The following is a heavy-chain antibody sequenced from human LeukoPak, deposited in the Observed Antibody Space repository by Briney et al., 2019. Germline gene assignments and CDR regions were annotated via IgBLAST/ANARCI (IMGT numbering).Heavy chain of an antibody. J-gene: IGHJ5*02. D-gene: IGHD3-10*01. Sequence: ASVTVSCKASGYTFTDYYMHWVRQAPGQGLEWMGWINPNSGGTNFAQKFQGRVTMTRDTSISTAYMELSRLRSDDTAVYHCARTTLQTLGAWGQGTLVTVSS. CDR2: INPNSGGT. V-gene: IGHV1-2*02. CDR3: ARTTLQTLGA. CDR1: GYTFTDYY.